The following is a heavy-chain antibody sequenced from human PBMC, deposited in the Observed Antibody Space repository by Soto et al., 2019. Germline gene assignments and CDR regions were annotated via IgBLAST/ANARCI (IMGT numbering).Heavy chain of an antibody. CDR1: GGTFSSYA. Sequence: SVKVSCKASGGTFSSYAISWVRQAPGQGLEWMGGIIPIFGTANYAQKFQGRVTITADESTSTAYMELSSLRSEDTAVYYCARRVAATLAPFDYWGQGTLFTVSS. J-gene: IGHJ4*02. CDR3: ARRVAATLAPFDY. D-gene: IGHD2-15*01. V-gene: IGHV1-69*13. CDR2: IIPIFGTA.